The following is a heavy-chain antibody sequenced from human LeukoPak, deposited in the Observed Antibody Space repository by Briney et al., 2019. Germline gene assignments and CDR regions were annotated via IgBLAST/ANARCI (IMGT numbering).Heavy chain of an antibody. D-gene: IGHD6-13*01. CDR3: ARMGIAAAGTDWFDP. V-gene: IGHV4-59*01. Sequence: SETLSLTCTVSGGSISSYYWSWIRQPPGKGLEWIGYIYYSGSTNYNPFLKSRATISVDTSKNQFSLKLSSVTAADTAVYYCARMGIAAAGTDWFDPWGQGTLVTVSS. CDR2: IYYSGST. CDR1: GGSISSYY. J-gene: IGHJ5*02.